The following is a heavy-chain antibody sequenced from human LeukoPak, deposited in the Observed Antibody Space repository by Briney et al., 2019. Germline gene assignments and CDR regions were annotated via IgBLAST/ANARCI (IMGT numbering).Heavy chain of an antibody. J-gene: IGHJ4*02. CDR1: GYSFTSYW. CDR3: ARRPDYYDSSGYAGDY. D-gene: IGHD3-22*01. CDR2: IYPGDSDT. V-gene: IGHV5-51*01. Sequence: GESLQISFKGSGYSFTSYWIGWVRQMPGKGLEWMGIIYPGDSDTRYSPSFQGQVTISADKSISTAYLQWSSLKASDTAMYYCARRPDYYDSSGYAGDYWGQGTLVTVSS.